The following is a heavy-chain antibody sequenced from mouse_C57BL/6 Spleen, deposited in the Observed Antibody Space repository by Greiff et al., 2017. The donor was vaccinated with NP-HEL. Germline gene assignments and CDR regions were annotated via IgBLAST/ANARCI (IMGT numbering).Heavy chain of an antibody. V-gene: IGHV1-76*01. J-gene: IGHJ3*01. CDR2: IYPGSGNT. CDR3: ATPSTDDGSWFAY. Sequence: VQLQQSGAELVRPGASVKLSCKASGYTFTDYYINWVKQRPGQGLEWIARIYPGSGNTYYNEKFKGKATLTAEKSSSTAYMQLSSLTSEDSAVYFCATPSTDDGSWFAYWGQGTLVTVSA. D-gene: IGHD4-1*02. CDR1: GYTFTDYY.